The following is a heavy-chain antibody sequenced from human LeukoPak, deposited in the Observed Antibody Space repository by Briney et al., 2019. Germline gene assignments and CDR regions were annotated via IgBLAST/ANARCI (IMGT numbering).Heavy chain of an antibody. CDR1: GFTVSSNY. V-gene: IGHV3-53*01. Sequence: GGSLRLSCAASGFTVSSNYMSWVRQAPGKGLEWVSVIYSGGSTYYADSVKGRFTISRDNSKKTLYLQMNSLRVEDTAVYFCASSTLSGTARSFDYWGQGTLVTVSS. J-gene: IGHJ4*02. CDR3: ASSTLSGTARSFDY. D-gene: IGHD6-6*01. CDR2: IYSGGST.